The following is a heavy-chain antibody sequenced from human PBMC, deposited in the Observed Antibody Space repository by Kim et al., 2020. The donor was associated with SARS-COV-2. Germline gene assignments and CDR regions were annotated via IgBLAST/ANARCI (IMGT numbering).Heavy chain of an antibody. CDR1: GGSISSKDYY. J-gene: IGHJ5*02. V-gene: IGHV4-31*03. CDR3: ARSPAYHGFDP. CDR2: ISYSGNT. D-gene: IGHD2-21*01. Sequence: SETLSLTCTVSGGSISSKDYYWSWIRQHPGKGPEWIGFISYSGNTNYNPSLKSRVTISVDTSKNQFYLMLSPVTAADTAVYFCARSPAYHGFDPWGQGILGSVSS.